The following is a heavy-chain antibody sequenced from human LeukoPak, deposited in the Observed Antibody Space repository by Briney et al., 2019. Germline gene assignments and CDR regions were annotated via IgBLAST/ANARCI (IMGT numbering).Heavy chain of an antibody. CDR1: GGSISGYY. CDR2: IHYSGST. Sequence: SETLSLTCTVSGGSISGYYWSWIRQPPGMGLVWIAYIHYSGSTNSNPSLRSRVTISVDTSRNQFSLKLSSVTAADTAVYYCAKTAPAGWFDPWGQGTLVTVSS. V-gene: IGHV4-59*01. CDR3: AKTAPAGWFDP. D-gene: IGHD6-13*01. J-gene: IGHJ5*02.